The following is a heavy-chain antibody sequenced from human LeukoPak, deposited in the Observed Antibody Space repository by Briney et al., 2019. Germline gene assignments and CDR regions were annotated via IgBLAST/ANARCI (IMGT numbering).Heavy chain of an antibody. CDR3: ATSRDAPGNS. CDR2: IRGDANEK. J-gene: IGHJ5*02. CDR1: RFAFGSSW. Sequence: PGGSLRLSCAASRFAFGSSWMAWVRQAPRKGLEWLANIRGDANEKHYGDPVKGRFTISRDNAKNSLYLQMASLRVEDTALYYCATSRDAPGNSWGQGTLVTVSS. V-gene: IGHV3-7*01. D-gene: IGHD5-24*01.